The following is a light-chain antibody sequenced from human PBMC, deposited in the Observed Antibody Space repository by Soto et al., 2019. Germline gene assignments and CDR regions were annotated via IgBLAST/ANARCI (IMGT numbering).Light chain of an antibody. V-gene: IGLV2-14*01. J-gene: IGLJ1*01. CDR1: ISDFVVYNY. CDR2: GVS. Sequence: QSALTQPASVSGSPGQSITISCTGTISDFVVYNYVSWYQQHPGKAPKLMIYGVSNRPSGVYNRFSGSMSGNTASLTISGLQADDEADYYCSSHTISSALQVFGTGTKLTVL. CDR3: SSHTISSALQV.